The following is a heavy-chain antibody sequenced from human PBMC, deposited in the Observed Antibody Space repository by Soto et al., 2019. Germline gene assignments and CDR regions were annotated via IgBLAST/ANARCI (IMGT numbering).Heavy chain of an antibody. D-gene: IGHD3-16*01. CDR2: IYQSGST. Sequence: SETLSLTCGVSGGSISSGGYSWSWIRQPPGKGLEWIGYIYQSGSTHYNPSLKSRVTISLDTSKNQFSLNLSSVTAADTAVYYCARWGSPPYYSYYYGMDVWGQGTTVTVSS. J-gene: IGHJ6*02. CDR1: GGSISSGGYS. V-gene: IGHV4-30-2*01. CDR3: ARWGSPPYYSYYYGMDV.